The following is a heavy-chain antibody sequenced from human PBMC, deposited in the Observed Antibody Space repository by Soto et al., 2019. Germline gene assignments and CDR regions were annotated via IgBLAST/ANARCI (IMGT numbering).Heavy chain of an antibody. V-gene: IGHV3-30*18. J-gene: IGHJ6*02. D-gene: IGHD2-2*01. CDR2: ISYDGSNK. CDR1: GFTFSSYG. Sequence: GGSLRLSCAASGFTFSSYGMHWVRQAPGKGLEWVAVISYDGSNKYYADSVKGRFTISRDNSKNTLYLQMNSLRAEDTAVYYCAKATRYCSSTSCLYYYYGMDVWGQGTTVTVSS. CDR3: AKATRYCSSTSCLYYYYGMDV.